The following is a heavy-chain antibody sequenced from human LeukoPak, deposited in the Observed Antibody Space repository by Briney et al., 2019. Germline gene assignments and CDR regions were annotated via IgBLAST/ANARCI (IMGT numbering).Heavy chain of an antibody. CDR1: GGSISSYY. CDR2: IYYSEST. D-gene: IGHD1-26*01. CDR3: AKTSLLSWEVGATPDAFDI. J-gene: IGHJ3*02. V-gene: IGHV4-59*01. Sequence: PSETLSLTCTVSGGSISSYYWSWIRQPPGKGLEWVGYIYYSESTNYNPSLKSRVTISVDTSKNQFSLKLSSVTAADTAVYYCAKTSLLSWEVGATPDAFDIWGQGTMVTVSS.